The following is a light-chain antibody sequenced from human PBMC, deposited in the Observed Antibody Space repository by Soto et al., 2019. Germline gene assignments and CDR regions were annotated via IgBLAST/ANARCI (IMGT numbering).Light chain of an antibody. J-gene: IGLJ3*02. CDR1: SSNIGTNY. V-gene: IGLV1-47*02. CDR3: ATRDNSLSRWV. CDR2: CND. Sequence: QSALTQPPSASGTPGQRVTISCSGSSSNIGTNYVYWYKQLPGTAPKLLIYCNDQRPSGVPDRLSGSKSGTSASLAISGLRSEDEADYYCATRDNSLSRWVFGGGTKVTV.